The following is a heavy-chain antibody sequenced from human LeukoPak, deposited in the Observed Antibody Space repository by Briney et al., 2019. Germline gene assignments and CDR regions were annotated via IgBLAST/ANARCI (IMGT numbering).Heavy chain of an antibody. D-gene: IGHD1-26*01. J-gene: IGHJ4*02. V-gene: IGHV5-51*01. CDR1: GYSFTSYS. CDR3: ARCYSGTHCQGNQYYFDY. Sequence: GESLKISCKGPGYSFTSYSIAWVRQMPGKDLEWMGIIYPGDSGTRYSPSFQGQVTISADKSISTAYLQWSSLNASDTAIYYCARCYSGTHCQGNQYYFDYWGQGTLVTVSS. CDR2: IYPGDSGT.